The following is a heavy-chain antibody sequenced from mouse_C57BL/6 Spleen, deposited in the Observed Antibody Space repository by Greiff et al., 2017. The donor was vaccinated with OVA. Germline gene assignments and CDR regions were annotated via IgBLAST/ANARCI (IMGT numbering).Heavy chain of an antibody. CDR2: ISDGGSYT. V-gene: IGHV5-4*01. CDR1: GFTFSSYA. CDR3: ARDGSPIAY. Sequence: EVKLQESGGGLVKPGGSLKLSCAASGFTFSSYAMSWVRQTPEKRLEWVATISDGGSYTYYPDNVKGRFTISRDNAKNNLYLQMSHLKSEDTAMYYCARDGSPIAYWGQGTLVTVSA. J-gene: IGHJ3*01. D-gene: IGHD2-2*01.